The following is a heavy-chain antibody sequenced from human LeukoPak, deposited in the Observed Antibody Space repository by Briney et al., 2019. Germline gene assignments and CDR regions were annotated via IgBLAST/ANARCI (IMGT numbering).Heavy chain of an antibody. J-gene: IGHJ6*03. D-gene: IGHD2-8*01. CDR1: GYTFTSYG. Sequence: GASVTVSCKASGYTFTSYGISWVRQAPGQGLEWMGWISAYNGNTNYAQKLQGRVTMTTDTSTSTAYMELRSLRSDDTAVYYCARGMRLYYYYYMDVWGKGTTVTVSS. CDR3: ARGMRLYYYYYMDV. V-gene: IGHV1-18*01. CDR2: ISAYNGNT.